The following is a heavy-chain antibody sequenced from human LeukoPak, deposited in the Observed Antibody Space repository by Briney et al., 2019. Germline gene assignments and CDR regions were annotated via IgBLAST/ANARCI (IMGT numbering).Heavy chain of an antibody. V-gene: IGHV3-23*01. CDR2: ISGSSSST. CDR1: GFPFSTYA. CDR3: AKVSYYGASKAFDY. J-gene: IGHJ4*02. Sequence: GGSLRLSCAASGFPFSTYAMYWVRQAPGKGLEWVSTISGSSSSTYYADSVKGRFTMSRDNSKNTLYLQMNSLRAEDTAVYYCAKVSYYGASKAFDYWGQGTLVTVSS. D-gene: IGHD3-16*01.